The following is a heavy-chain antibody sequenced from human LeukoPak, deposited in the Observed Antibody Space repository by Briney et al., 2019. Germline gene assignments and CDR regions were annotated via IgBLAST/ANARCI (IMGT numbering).Heavy chain of an antibody. CDR3: AIVGATPKGIAFDI. D-gene: IGHD1-26*01. Sequence: SETLSLTCTVSGGSISSYYWSWIRQPAGKGLEWIGRIYTSGSTNHNPSLKSRVTMSVDTSKNQFSLKLSSVTAADTAVYYCAIVGATPKGIAFDIWGQGTMVTVSS. J-gene: IGHJ3*02. CDR1: GGSISSYY. CDR2: IYTSGST. V-gene: IGHV4-4*07.